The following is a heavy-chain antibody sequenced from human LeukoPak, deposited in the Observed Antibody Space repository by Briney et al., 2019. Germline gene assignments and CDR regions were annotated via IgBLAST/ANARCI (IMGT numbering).Heavy chain of an antibody. CDR3: ASESIAVAGIFDY. CDR1: GGSFSGYY. D-gene: IGHD6-19*01. Sequence: PSETLSLTCAVYGGSFSGYYWSWIRQPPWKGLEWIGEINHSGSTNYNPSLKSRVTISVDTSKNQFSLKLSSVTAADTAVYYCASESIAVAGIFDYWGQGTLVTVSS. J-gene: IGHJ4*02. V-gene: IGHV4-34*01. CDR2: INHSGST.